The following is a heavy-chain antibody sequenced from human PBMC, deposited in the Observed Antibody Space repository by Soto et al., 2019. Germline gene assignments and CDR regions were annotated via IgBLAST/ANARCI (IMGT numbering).Heavy chain of an antibody. CDR3: ARLSEESSSSNYYYFYMDV. J-gene: IGHJ6*03. V-gene: IGHV1-8*01. D-gene: IGHD6-6*01. CDR2: MNPQTGNT. CDR1: GYTFTRYY. Sequence: QVQLVQSGSEGKEPGASMKISCQASGYTFTRYYITWVRQATGQGLEWMGWMNPQTGNTAYAEKFQGRVTMTRSTSINTAYMELSALRSEDTGVYYCARLSEESSSSNYYYFYMDVWGKGSTVTVSS.